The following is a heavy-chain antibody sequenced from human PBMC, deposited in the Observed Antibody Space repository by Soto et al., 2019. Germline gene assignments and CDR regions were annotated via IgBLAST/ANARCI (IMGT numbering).Heavy chain of an antibody. CDR1: GFTVSSNY. Sequence: EVQLVESGGGLIQPGGSLRLSCAASGFTVSSNYMSWVRQAPGKGLEWVSVIYSGGSTYYADSVKGRFTISRDNSKNTLSIQMNRLRAEDTAVYYCARGIAAAGALYDYWGQGTLVTVSS. CDR3: ARGIAAAGALYDY. J-gene: IGHJ4*02. D-gene: IGHD6-13*01. V-gene: IGHV3-53*01. CDR2: IYSGGST.